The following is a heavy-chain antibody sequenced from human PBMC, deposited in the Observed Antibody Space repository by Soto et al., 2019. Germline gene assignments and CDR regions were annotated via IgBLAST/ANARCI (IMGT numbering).Heavy chain of an antibody. D-gene: IGHD3-10*01. J-gene: IGHJ5*02. CDR3: ARNYMVRGVMRWYDP. Sequence: QVQLQESGPGLGKPSETLSLTCAVSGGSISSSNCWSWVRQHQGKGLEWIGEIYHSGRTNYNPSLKSRTNLPINKSKNQFSLKLTSADAASTAVYYCARNYMVRGVMRWYDPWGQGTLLSVSS. V-gene: IGHV4-4*02. CDR2: IYHSGRT. CDR1: GGSISSSNC.